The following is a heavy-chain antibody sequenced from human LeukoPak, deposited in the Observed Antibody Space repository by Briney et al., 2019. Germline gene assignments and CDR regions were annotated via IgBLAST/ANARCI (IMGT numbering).Heavy chain of an antibody. CDR2: INRDGTTT. D-gene: IGHD3-10*01. CDR1: GFTFSNYW. J-gene: IGHJ3*02. Sequence: GGSLRLSCAASGFTFSNYWMHWVRQAPGKGLVSVARINRDGTTTNYGDSVKGRFTISRDNAQKTLYLQMNSLRAEDTAVYYCARDRGLDAFDIWGQGTMVTVSS. V-gene: IGHV3-74*01. CDR3: ARDRGLDAFDI.